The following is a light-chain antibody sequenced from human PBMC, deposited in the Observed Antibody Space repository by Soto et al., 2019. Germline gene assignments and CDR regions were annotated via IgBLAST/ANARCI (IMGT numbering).Light chain of an antibody. CDR2: SNN. CDR3: AAWDDSLNGPV. Sequence: QAVVTQPPSASGTPGQRVTISCSGSSSNIGSNTVNWYQQVPGTAPKLLIYSNNDRPSGVPDRFSGSKSGTSASLAISGLQSEDEADYYCAAWDDSLNGPVFGGGTKLTVL. V-gene: IGLV1-44*01. J-gene: IGLJ2*01. CDR1: SSNIGSNT.